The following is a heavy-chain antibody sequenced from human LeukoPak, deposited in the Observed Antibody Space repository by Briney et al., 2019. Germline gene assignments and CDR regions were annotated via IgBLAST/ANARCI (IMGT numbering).Heavy chain of an antibody. Sequence: SETLSLTCTVSGGSINNYYWSWVRRPPGAGLEWLAYIYYTGSTNYNPSLKTRLTISVDTSKNQFSLRLNSVTAADTAVYYCARFSQYYDSPTHYLDYWGQGILVTVSS. CDR2: IYYTGST. J-gene: IGHJ4*02. D-gene: IGHD3-16*01. CDR3: ARFSQYYDSPTHYLDY. V-gene: IGHV4-59*08. CDR1: GGSINNYY.